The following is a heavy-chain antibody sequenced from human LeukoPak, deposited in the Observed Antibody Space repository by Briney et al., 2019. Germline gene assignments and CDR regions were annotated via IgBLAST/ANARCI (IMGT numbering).Heavy chain of an antibody. J-gene: IGHJ5*02. CDR3: ARCGSPIAVAGTSWFDP. V-gene: IGHV1-2*02. CDR1: GYTFTGHY. Sequence: ASVKVSCKASGYTFTGHYMHWVRQAPGQGLEWMGWINPNRGSTNYAQKFQGRVTMTRDTSTSTVYMELSRLRSEDTAVYYCARCGSPIAVAGTSWFDPWGQGTLVTVSS. D-gene: IGHD6-19*01. CDR2: INPNRGST.